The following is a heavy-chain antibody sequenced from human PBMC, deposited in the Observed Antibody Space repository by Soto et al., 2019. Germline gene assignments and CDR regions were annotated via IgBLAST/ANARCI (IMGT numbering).Heavy chain of an antibody. CDR2: IYYSGST. D-gene: IGHD3-10*02. V-gene: IGHV4-61*01. J-gene: IGHJ6*02. CDR1: GGSVSSGSYY. CDR3: ARDGFLLFVGAYYYGMDV. Sequence: QVQLQESGPGLVKPSETLSLTCTVSGGSVSSGSYYWSWIRQPPGKGLEWIGYIYYSGSTNYNPSLKSRVAISVDTSKNQFSRRLSSVTAADTAVYYCARDGFLLFVGAYYYGMDVWGQGTTVTVSS.